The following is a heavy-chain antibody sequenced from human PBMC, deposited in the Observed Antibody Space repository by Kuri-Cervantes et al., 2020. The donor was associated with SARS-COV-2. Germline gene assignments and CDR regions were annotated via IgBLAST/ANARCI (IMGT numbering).Heavy chain of an antibody. Sequence: ALVKVSCKASGYTFTGYYMHWVRQAPGQGLEWMGWINPNSGGTNYAQKFQGRVTMTRDTSISTAYMELSRLRSDDTAVYYCARDSPFWDYVWGKRFDPWGQGTLVTVSS. CDR2: INPNSGGT. CDR1: GYTFTGYY. D-gene: IGHD3-16*01. J-gene: IGHJ5*02. V-gene: IGHV1-2*02. CDR3: ARDSPFWDYVWGKRFDP.